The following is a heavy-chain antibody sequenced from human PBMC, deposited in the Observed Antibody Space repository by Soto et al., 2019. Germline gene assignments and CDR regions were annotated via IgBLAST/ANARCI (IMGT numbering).Heavy chain of an antibody. CDR2: ISYDGSNK. J-gene: IGHJ6*02. Sequence: QVQLVESGGGVVQPGRSLRLSCAASGFTFSSYAMHWVRQAPGKGLEWVAVISYDGSNKYYAASVKGRFTISRDNSKNTLYLQMNSLRAEDTAVYYCARGPYYYGMDVWGQGTTVTVSS. CDR3: ARGPYYYGMDV. V-gene: IGHV3-30-3*01. CDR1: GFTFSSYA.